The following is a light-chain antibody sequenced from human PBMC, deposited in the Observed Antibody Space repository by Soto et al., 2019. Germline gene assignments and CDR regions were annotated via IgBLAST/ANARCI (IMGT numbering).Light chain of an antibody. V-gene: IGKV3-11*01. Sequence: EIVLTQSPATLSLSPGERATLSCRASQNVANYLDWYQQKPGQAPRLLIYDASHRAAGIPARFSGSGFGTDFTLTISSLEPEDAAVYYCQQRSNWPPIPFGQGTRLEIK. CDR3: QQRSNWPPIP. CDR2: DAS. J-gene: IGKJ5*01. CDR1: QNVANY.